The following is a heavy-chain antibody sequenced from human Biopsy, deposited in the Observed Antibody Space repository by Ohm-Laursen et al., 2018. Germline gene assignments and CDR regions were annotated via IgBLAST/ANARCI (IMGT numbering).Heavy chain of an antibody. CDR2: ITWNSGSI. D-gene: IGHD5/OR15-5a*01. Sequence: SLRLSCSASGFTFHDYAMHWVRQAPGKGLEWVSGITWNSGSIGYADSVKGRFSIFRDNAKHSLYLQMNSLRAEDTAVYYCAKDLSVYYYCGIDVWGQGITVTVSS. V-gene: IGHV3-9*01. CDR3: AKDLSVYYYCGIDV. CDR1: GFTFHDYA. J-gene: IGHJ6*02.